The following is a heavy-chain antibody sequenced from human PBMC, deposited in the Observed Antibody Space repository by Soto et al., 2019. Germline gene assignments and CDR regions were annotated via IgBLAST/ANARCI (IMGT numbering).Heavy chain of an antibody. D-gene: IGHD3-22*01. J-gene: IGHJ4*02. CDR3: AKGRESRGSYRPFEY. V-gene: IGHV3-23*01. CDR1: GFTFSSYA. CDR2: ISAGAVAT. Sequence: VSLRLSCAASGFTFSSYAMSWVRQAPGKWLEWVSAISAGAVATNYADSVKGRFTISRDNSKNTLYLQMNSLRAEDTAVYYCAKGRESRGSYRPFEYWGQGDLVNVSS.